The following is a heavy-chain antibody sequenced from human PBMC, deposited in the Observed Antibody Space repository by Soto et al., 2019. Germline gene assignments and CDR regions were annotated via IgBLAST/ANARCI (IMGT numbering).Heavy chain of an antibody. CDR2: IIPIFGTA. CDR1: GGTFSSYA. J-gene: IGHJ6*02. Sequence: QVQLVQSGAEVKKPGSSVKVSCKASGGTFSSYAISWVRQAPGQGLEWMGGIIPIFGTANYAQKFQGRVTITADESTSTAYMELSSLRSEDTAVYYCARFPGIAVAGTPFGRYYYGMDVWGQGTTVTVSS. CDR3: ARFPGIAVAGTPFGRYYYGMDV. V-gene: IGHV1-69*01. D-gene: IGHD6-19*01.